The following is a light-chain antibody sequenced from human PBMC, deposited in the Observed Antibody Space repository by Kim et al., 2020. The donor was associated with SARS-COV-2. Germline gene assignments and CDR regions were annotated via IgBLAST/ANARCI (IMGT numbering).Light chain of an antibody. V-gene: IGLV6-57*03. J-gene: IGLJ2*01. CDR3: QSHDDSDVV. CDR1: SGSIGSNS. Sequence: GKTVIISCTRSSGSIGSNSVQWYQQRPGSAPTSVIYEDNQRPSGVPDRFSASIDSSSNSASLIISDLKTEDEADYFCQSHDDSDVVFGGGTQLTVL. CDR2: EDN.